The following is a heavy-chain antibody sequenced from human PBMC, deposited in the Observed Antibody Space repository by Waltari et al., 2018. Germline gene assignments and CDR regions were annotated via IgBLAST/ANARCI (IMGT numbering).Heavy chain of an antibody. D-gene: IGHD6-13*01. CDR2: IYHSGST. J-gene: IGHJ5*02. Sequence: QVQLQESGPGLVKPSETLSLTCAVSGYSISSGYYWGWIRQPPGKGLEWIGSIYHSGSTYYTPSLKSRVTISVDTSKNQFSLKLSSVTAADTAVYYCARVKLSSSSTNWFDPWGQGTLVTVSS. CDR1: GYSISSGYY. V-gene: IGHV4-38-2*01. CDR3: ARVKLSSSSTNWFDP.